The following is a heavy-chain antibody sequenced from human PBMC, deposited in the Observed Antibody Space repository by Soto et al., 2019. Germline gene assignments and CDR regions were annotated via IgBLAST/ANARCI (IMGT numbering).Heavy chain of an antibody. Sequence: LKISCKGSGYSFTSYSIGWVRQMPGKGLEWMGIIYPGDSDTRYSPSFQGQVTISADKSISTAYLQWSSLKASDTAMYYCARLQTSGLWFGELSYYYGMAVWAKGTTSPVS. D-gene: IGHD3-10*01. CDR2: IYPGDSDT. J-gene: IGHJ6*04. CDR1: GYSFTSYS. V-gene: IGHV5-51*01. CDR3: ARLQTSGLWFGELSYYYGMAV.